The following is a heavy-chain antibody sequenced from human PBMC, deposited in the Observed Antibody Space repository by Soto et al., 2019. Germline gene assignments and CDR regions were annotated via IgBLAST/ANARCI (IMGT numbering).Heavy chain of an antibody. CDR2: TYYRSKWYS. Sequence: QVQLQQSGPGLVKPSQTLSVTCVISGDSVSSNSAAWNCIRQSPSRGLEWLGRTYYRSKWYSDYAASVESRITVNPDTSKNHFSLQLNSVTPEDTAVYYCARGEQYSGRIFDYWGQGTLVTVSS. J-gene: IGHJ4*02. V-gene: IGHV6-1*01. D-gene: IGHD1-26*01. CDR3: ARGEQYSGRIFDY. CDR1: GDSVSSNSAA.